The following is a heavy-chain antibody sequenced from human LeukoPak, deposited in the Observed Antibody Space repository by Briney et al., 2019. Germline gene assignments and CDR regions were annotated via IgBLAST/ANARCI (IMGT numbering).Heavy chain of an antibody. CDR2: IKQDGSEK. V-gene: IGHV3-7*01. J-gene: IGHJ6*02. D-gene: IGHD3-3*01. CDR1: GFTFSSYW. Sequence: GGSLRLSCAASGFTFSSYWMSWVRQAPGKGLEWVANIKQDGSEKYYVDSVKGKFTISRENAKNSLYLQMNSMRAEDTAVYYCARDQYDFWSGYSGYGMDVWGQGTTVTVSS. CDR3: ARDQYDFWSGYSGYGMDV.